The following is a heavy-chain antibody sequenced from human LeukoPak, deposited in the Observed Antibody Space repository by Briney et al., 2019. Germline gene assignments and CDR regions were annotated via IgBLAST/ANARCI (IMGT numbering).Heavy chain of an antibody. CDR2: ISSNGGST. Sequence: GGSLSLSCAASGFTFSSYAMHWVRQAPGKGLEYVSAISSNGGSTYYANSVKGRFTISRDTSKNTLYLQMGSLRAEDIAVYYCARGTRYFDYWGQGTLVTVSS. J-gene: IGHJ4*02. CDR1: GFTFSSYA. V-gene: IGHV3-64*01. CDR3: ARGTRYFDY.